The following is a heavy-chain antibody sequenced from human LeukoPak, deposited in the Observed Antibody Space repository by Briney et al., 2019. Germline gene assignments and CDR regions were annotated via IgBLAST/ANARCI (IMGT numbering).Heavy chain of an antibody. Sequence: PSETLSLTYAVYGGSFSGYYWSWIRQPPGKGLEWIGEINHSGSTNYNPSLKSRVTISVDTSKNQFSLKLSSVTAADTAVYYCARAPQVGATQPHDYWGQGTLVTVSS. D-gene: IGHD1-26*01. J-gene: IGHJ4*02. CDR2: INHSGST. CDR3: ARAPQVGATQPHDY. V-gene: IGHV4-34*01. CDR1: GGSFSGYY.